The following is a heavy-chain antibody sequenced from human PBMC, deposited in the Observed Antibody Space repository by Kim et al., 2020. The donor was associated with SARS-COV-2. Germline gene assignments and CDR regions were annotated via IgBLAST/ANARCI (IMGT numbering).Heavy chain of an antibody. J-gene: IGHJ4*02. CDR2: GSKK. Sequence: GSKKYYAESVEGRFTISRDNSKNTLYLQMNSLRAEDTAVYYCASPPDDYWGQGTLVTVSS. CDR3: ASPPDDY. V-gene: IGHV3-33*01.